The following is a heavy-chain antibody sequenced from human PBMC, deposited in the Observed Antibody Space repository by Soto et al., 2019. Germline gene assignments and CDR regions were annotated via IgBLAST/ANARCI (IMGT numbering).Heavy chain of an antibody. Sequence: QLVESGGGVVQPGRSLRLSCTASGFIFGHYVMHWVRQAPGKGLEWVALISFDGTHKYYADSVKGRFTISRDNSKNTLYLKMNNLRAEDTSVYYCAKDMSNPLRWFGELGLSMDVWGQGTTVTVSS. D-gene: IGHD3-10*01. V-gene: IGHV3-30*18. CDR3: AKDMSNPLRWFGELGLSMDV. J-gene: IGHJ6*02. CDR2: ISFDGTHK. CDR1: GFIFGHYV.